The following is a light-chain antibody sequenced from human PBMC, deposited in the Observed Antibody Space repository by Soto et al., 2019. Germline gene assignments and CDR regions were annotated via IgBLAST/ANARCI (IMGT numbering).Light chain of an antibody. J-gene: IGKJ1*01. V-gene: IGKV3-15*01. Sequence: EIVLMQSPATLSVPPGARATLSCRASESVSTNLAWYQQQFGQAPRLLIYAASARAPGIPARLSGGGSGTEFTITIRSLQSDDVALFYCQHYNDWPRTFGQGNKVDFK. CDR1: ESVSTN. CDR2: AAS. CDR3: QHYNDWPRT.